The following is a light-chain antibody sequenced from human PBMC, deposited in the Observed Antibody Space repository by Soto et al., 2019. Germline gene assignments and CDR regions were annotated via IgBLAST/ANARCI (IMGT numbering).Light chain of an antibody. CDR1: SSDVGGYNY. V-gene: IGLV2-14*01. CDR2: DVS. Sequence: QSALTQPASVSGSPGQSITISCTGTSSDVGGYNYVSWYQQHPGKAPKLMIYDVSNRPSGVSNRFSVSKSGNTASLTISGLQDEDEADYYCSSYTSSSTVVFSGGTKLTVL. CDR3: SSYTSSSTVV. J-gene: IGLJ2*01.